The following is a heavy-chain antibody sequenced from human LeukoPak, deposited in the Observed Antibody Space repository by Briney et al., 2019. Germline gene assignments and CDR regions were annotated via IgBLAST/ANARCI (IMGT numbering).Heavy chain of an antibody. V-gene: IGHV3-33*06. CDR1: GFTFSSCG. Sequence: PGGPLRLSCAASGFTFSSCGFHWVRQAPGKGLEWVAVIWYDGTHKYYADSVKGRLTISRDNSKNTVYLQMNSLRAEDTAVYYCVKDRGDGYRGFDYWGQGTLVTVSS. CDR3: VKDRGDGYRGFDY. J-gene: IGHJ4*02. D-gene: IGHD5-24*01. CDR2: IWYDGTHK.